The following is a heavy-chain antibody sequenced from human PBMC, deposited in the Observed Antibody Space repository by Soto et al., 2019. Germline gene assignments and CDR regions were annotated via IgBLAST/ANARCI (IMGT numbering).Heavy chain of an antibody. CDR3: ARRAGYALDY. D-gene: IGHD5-12*01. CDR2: IYYSGST. CDR1: GGSISSSNYY. Sequence: PSETLSLTCTVSGGSISSSNYYWGWIRQPPGKGLEWIGSIYYSGSTYYNPSLKSRVTISVDTSKKQFSLKLSSVTAADTAVYYCARRAGYALDYWGQGTLVTVSS. V-gene: IGHV4-39*01. J-gene: IGHJ4*02.